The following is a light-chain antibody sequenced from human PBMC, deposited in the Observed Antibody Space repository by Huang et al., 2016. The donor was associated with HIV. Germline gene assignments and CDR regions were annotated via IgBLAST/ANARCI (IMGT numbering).Light chain of an antibody. CDR3: QQFYNMPYT. CDR2: MAS. Sequence: DILLTQSPDSLAVFLGEGATLTCRSSRSLLFASNSKNFLAWYQQKPGQYPQLLMYMASVRESGVPERFAGSGSGTEFTLTIASLQAEDVAVYYCQQFYNMPYTFGRGTRLEI. CDR1: RSLLFASNSKNF. V-gene: IGKV4-1*01. J-gene: IGKJ2*01.